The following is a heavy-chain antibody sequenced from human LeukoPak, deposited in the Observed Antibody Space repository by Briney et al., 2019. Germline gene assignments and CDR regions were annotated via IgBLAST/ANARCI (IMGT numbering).Heavy chain of an antibody. Sequence: ASVKVSCKASGYTFTGYYMHWVRQAPGQGLEWMGWISPNSGGTNYAQKFQGRVTMTRDTSISTAYMELSRLRSDDTAVYYCARALVAATGTGEYFQHWGQGTLVTVSS. CDR3: ARALVAATGTGEYFQH. CDR2: ISPNSGGT. D-gene: IGHD6-13*01. V-gene: IGHV1-2*02. J-gene: IGHJ1*01. CDR1: GYTFTGYY.